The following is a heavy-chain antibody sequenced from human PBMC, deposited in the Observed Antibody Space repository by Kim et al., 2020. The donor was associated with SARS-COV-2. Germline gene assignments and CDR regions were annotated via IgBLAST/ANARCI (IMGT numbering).Heavy chain of an antibody. CDR2: VKTDASEM. CDR3: ARDRGYNCFDL. J-gene: IGHJ2*01. V-gene: IGHV3-7*01. CDR1: GFIFSTSW. Sequence: GGSLRLSCAASGFIFSTSWMHWVRQAPGKGLEWVASVKTDASEMYYVDSVKGRFTISRDNAKNSLYLQMSNMRAEDTAIYYCARDRGYNCFDLWGRGTLV. D-gene: IGHD5-12*01.